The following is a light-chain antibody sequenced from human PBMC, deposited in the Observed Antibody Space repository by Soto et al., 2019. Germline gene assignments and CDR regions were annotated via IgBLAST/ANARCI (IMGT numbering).Light chain of an antibody. CDR1: SSDVGSYNL. Sequence: QSALTQPASVSGSPGQSITISCTGTSSDVGSYNLVSWYQQHPGKAPKLMIYEGSKRPSGVSNSFSGSKSGNTASLTISGLQAEDEEDYYCCSYAGSSPWVFGGGTKLTVL. CDR3: CSYAGSSPWV. J-gene: IGLJ3*02. V-gene: IGLV2-23*01. CDR2: EGS.